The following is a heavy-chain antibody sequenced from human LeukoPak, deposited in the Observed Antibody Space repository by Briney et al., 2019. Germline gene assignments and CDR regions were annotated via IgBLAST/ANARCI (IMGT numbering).Heavy chain of an antibody. CDR2: IYYSGST. J-gene: IGHJ4*02. D-gene: IGHD3-22*01. Sequence: SETLSLTCTVSGGSISSYYCSWIRQPPGKGLEWIGYIYYSGSTNYNPSLKSRVTISVDTSKNQFSLKLSSVTAADTAVYYCARGPNYYDSSGYYYVFDYWGQGTLVTVSS. CDR1: GGSISSYY. V-gene: IGHV4-59*01. CDR3: ARGPNYYDSSGYYYVFDY.